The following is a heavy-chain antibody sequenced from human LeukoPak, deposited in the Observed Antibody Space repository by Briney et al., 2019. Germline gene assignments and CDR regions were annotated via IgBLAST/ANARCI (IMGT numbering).Heavy chain of an antibody. CDR2: VYYSGST. CDR1: GGFISGYF. D-gene: IGHD6-19*01. CDR3: TRCKTVSGFDY. V-gene: IGHV4-59*01. J-gene: IGHJ4*02. Sequence: SDTMTFTCSSSGGFISGYFWSWIRQPPGKILEWIGYVYYSGSTKYNPSLKSRVTISADKSNNPFSLKLSSVTAADTAMYYCTRCKTVSGFDYWGQGTLVTVST.